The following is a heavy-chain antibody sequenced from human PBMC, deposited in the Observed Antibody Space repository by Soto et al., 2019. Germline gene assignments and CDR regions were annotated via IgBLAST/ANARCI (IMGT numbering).Heavy chain of an antibody. V-gene: IGHV1-69*01. CDR2: IIPIFGTA. CDR3: ARGTAAGLVVPAASYYYYYGMDV. J-gene: IGHJ6*02. Sequence: QVQLVQSGAEVKKPGSSVKVSCKASGGTFSSYAISWVRQAPGQGLEWMGGIIPIFGTANYAQKFQGRVTITADESTSTADMEMSSLRSEDTAVYYCARGTAAGLVVPAASYYYYYGMDVWGQGTTVTVSS. D-gene: IGHD2-2*01. CDR1: GGTFSSYA.